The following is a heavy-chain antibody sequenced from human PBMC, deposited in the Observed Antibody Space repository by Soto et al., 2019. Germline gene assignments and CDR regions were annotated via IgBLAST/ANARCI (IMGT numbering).Heavy chain of an antibody. CDR3: ARDPEVFGSGAVAGRGFDP. Sequence: ASVRVSCKASGYTFNRYGISWVRQAPGQGLEWMGWISAYNGNTNYAQKLQGRVTMTTDTSTSTAYMELRSLRSDDTAVYYCARDPEVFGSGAVAGRGFDPWGQGTLVTVSS. V-gene: IGHV1-18*01. D-gene: IGHD6-19*01. J-gene: IGHJ5*02. CDR2: ISAYNGNT. CDR1: GYTFNRYG.